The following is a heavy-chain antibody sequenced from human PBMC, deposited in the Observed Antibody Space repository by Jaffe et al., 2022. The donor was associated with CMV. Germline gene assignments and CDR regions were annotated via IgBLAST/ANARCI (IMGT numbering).Heavy chain of an antibody. V-gene: IGHV3-33*08. CDR1: GFIFINNA. CDR2: IWGDESQR. Sequence: QIHLVESGGGVVQPGTSLRLSCGASGFIFINNAMHWVRQAPGKGLEWVAVIWGDESQRYYADSMKDRFTISRDNSRNTLYLQIDSLRVEDTAVYYCTRGSYNYMDVWGRGTTVTVSS. J-gene: IGHJ6*03. CDR3: TRGSYNYMDV.